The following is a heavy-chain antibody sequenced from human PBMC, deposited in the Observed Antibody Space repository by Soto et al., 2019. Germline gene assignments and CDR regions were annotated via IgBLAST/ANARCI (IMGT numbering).Heavy chain of an antibody. J-gene: IGHJ4*02. D-gene: IGHD3-9*01. V-gene: IGHV5-51*01. Sequence: GESLKISCQGSGYTFTSYWIGWVRQRPGKGLEWMGIVYPSDSDARYTPSFQGRVTISADKSIDAAYLQWSRLEASDTAIYYCARCVFLTRIGFYIDFWGLGTPVTVSS. CDR2: VYPSDSDA. CDR3: ARCVFLTRIGFYIDF. CDR1: GYTFTSYW.